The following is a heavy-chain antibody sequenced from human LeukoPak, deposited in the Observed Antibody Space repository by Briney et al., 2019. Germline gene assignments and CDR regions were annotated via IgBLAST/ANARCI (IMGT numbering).Heavy chain of an antibody. J-gene: IGHJ4*02. Sequence: SETLSLTCTVSGGSVSSGSFYWSWIRQPAGKGLEWIGRIYTSGSTDYNPSLKSRVTISVDTSKNQFSLKLSSVTAADTAVYYCARDPYDYGDYWGQGTLVTVSS. CDR3: ARDPYDYGDY. CDR2: IYTSGST. CDR1: GGSVSSGSFY. V-gene: IGHV4-61*02. D-gene: IGHD2-2*01.